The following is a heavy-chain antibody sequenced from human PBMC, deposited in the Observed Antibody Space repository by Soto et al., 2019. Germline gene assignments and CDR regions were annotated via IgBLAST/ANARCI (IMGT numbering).Heavy chain of an antibody. V-gene: IGHV1-69*02. CDR2: IIPILGIA. CDR1: GGTFSSYT. CDR3: ARGSDAFDI. J-gene: IGHJ3*02. Sequence: ASVKVSCKASGGTFSSYTISWVRQAPGQGLEWMGRIIPILGIANYAQKFQGRVTMTRDTSTSTVYMELSSLRSEDTAVYYCARGSDAFDIWGQGTMVT.